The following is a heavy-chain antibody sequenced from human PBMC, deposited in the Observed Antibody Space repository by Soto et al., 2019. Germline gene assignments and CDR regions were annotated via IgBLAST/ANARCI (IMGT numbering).Heavy chain of an antibody. CDR3: AKGREYYYYYMDV. J-gene: IGHJ6*03. Sequence: EVQLLESGGGLVQPGGSLRLSCAASGFTFSSYAMSWVRQAPGKGLEWVSAISGSGGSTYYADSVKGRFTISRDNSKNTLYLQINSLRAEDTAVYYCAKGREYYYYYMDVWGKGTTVTVSS. CDR2: ISGSGGST. CDR1: GFTFSSYA. V-gene: IGHV3-23*01.